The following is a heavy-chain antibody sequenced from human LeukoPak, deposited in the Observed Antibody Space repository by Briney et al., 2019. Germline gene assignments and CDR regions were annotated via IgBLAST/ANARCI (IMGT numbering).Heavy chain of an antibody. CDR2: IHSSGST. V-gene: IGHV4-39*07. D-gene: IGHD1-26*01. CDR1: GDSISTTNYY. CDR3: ARADSGSYYHDY. J-gene: IGHJ4*02. Sequence: KPSETLSLTCTVSGDSISTTNYYWGWIRQPPGKGLEWVGSIHSSGSTYYNPSLKSRVTISGDTSRKQFSLRLSSVTAADTAVYYCARADSGSYYHDYWGQGTLVTVSS.